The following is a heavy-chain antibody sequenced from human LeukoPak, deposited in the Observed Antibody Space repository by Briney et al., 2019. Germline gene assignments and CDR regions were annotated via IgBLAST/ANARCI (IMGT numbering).Heavy chain of an antibody. J-gene: IGHJ4*02. CDR2: ISAYNGNT. CDR1: GYTFTSYG. D-gene: IGHD4-23*01. V-gene: IGHV1-18*01. CDR3: ARITYGGNDY. Sequence: ASVKVSCKASGYTFTSYGISWVRQAPGQGLEWMGWISAYNGNTNYAQKFQGRVTITADKSTSTAYMELSSLRSEDTAVYYCARITYGGNDYWGQGALVTVSS.